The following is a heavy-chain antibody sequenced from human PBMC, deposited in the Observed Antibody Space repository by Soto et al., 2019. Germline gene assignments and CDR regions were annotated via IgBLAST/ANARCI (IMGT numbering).Heavy chain of an antibody. Sequence: GPSVKVSCKASGYTFTSYYMHWVRQAPGQGLEWMGIINPSGGSTSYAQKFQGRVTMTRDTSTSTVYMELSSLRSEDTAVYYCARGNGSGYDRPHYYYGMDVCGQGPTVTVSS. V-gene: IGHV1-46*01. J-gene: IGHJ6*02. CDR2: INPSGGST. CDR1: GYTFTSYY. D-gene: IGHD5-12*01. CDR3: ARGNGSGYDRPHYYYGMDV.